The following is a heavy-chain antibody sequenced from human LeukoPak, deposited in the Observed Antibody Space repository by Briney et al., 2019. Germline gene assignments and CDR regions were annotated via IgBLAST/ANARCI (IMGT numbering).Heavy chain of an antibody. D-gene: IGHD6-19*01. V-gene: IGHV4-34*01. CDR3: ARGLWQWLVRGYYFDY. CDR2: INHSGST. Sequence: SETLSLTCAVDGGSFSGYYWSWIRQPPGKGLEWIGEINHSGSTNYNPSLKSRVTISVDTSKNQFSLKLSSVTAADTAVYYCARGLWQWLVRGYYFDYWGQGTLVTVSS. J-gene: IGHJ4*02. CDR1: GGSFSGYY.